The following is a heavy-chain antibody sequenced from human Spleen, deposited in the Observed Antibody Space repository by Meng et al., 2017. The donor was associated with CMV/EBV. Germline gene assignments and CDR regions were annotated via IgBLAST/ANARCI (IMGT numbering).Heavy chain of an antibody. CDR1: GGSISSGDYY. Sequence: QLQESGPGLVKPSETLSLTCTVSGGSISSGDYYWSWIRQPPGKGLEWIGYIYYSGSTHYNPSLKSRVTISVDTSKNQFSLKVSSVTAADTAVYYCARQATGYCSGGSCYSGSIFDYWGQGTLVTVSS. CDR2: IYYSGST. D-gene: IGHD2-15*01. V-gene: IGHV4-30-4*01. CDR3: ARQATGYCSGGSCYSGSIFDY. J-gene: IGHJ4*02.